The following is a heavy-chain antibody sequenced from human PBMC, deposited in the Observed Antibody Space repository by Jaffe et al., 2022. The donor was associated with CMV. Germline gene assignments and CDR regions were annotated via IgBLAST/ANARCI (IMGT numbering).Heavy chain of an antibody. V-gene: IGHV3-33*08. CDR3: ASGVDTAMVH. D-gene: IGHD5-18*01. Sequence: QVQLVESGGGVVQPGRSLRLSCAASGFTFSSYGMHWVRQAPGKGLEWVAVIWYDGSNKYYADSVKGRFTISRDNSKNTLYLQMNSLRAEDTAVYYCASGVDTAMVHWGQGTLVTVSS. CDR1: GFTFSSYG. J-gene: IGHJ4*02. CDR2: IWYDGSNK.